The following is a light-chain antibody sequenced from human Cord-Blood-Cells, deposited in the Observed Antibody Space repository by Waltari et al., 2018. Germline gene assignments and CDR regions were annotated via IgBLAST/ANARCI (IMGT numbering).Light chain of an antibody. CDR2: RNN. Sequence: QSVLTQPPSASGTPGQRVTISCSGSSSNIGSNYVYWYQQLPGTAPKLLSYRNNPRPSGVPHRFCGSKAGTAASLAISGLRSEDEADYYCAAWDDSLSGWVFGGGTKLTVL. CDR1: SSNIGSNY. V-gene: IGLV1-47*01. J-gene: IGLJ3*02. CDR3: AAWDDSLSGWV.